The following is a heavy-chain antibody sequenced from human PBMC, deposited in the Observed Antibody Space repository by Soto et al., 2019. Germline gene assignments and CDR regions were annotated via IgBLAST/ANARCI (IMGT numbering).Heavy chain of an antibody. CDR1: GFSLSTSGMC. V-gene: IGHV2-70*01. D-gene: IGHD1-26*01. J-gene: IGHJ4*02. CDR3: ARRIPSGNYPLDRYSFDY. CDR2: INWDDDK. Sequence: SGPTLVNPTQTLTLTCTFSGFSLSTSGMCVTWIRQPPGKALEWLALINWDDDKYYSTSLKTRLTISKDTSKNQVVLTMTNMDPVDTATYYCARRIPSGNYPLDRYSFDYWGQGTLVTVSS.